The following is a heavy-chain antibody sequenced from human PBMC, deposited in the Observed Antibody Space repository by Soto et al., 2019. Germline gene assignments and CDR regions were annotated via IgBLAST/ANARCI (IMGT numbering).Heavy chain of an antibody. J-gene: IGHJ4*02. CDR1: GTSISSYY. Sequence: SETLSLTCTVSGTSISSYYWSWIRQPPGKVLEWIANIHYSGTTNYNPSLASRVTLSVDTSKNQFSLKMTSVTAAGRAMYFCARYNSYAIDYWGRGTLVTVS. CDR3: ARYNSYAIDY. CDR2: IHYSGTT. D-gene: IGHD2-8*01. V-gene: IGHV4-59*01.